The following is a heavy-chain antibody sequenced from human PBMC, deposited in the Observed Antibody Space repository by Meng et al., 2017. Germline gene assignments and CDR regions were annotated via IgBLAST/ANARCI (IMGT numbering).Heavy chain of an antibody. Sequence: QVQGGQSGAGVKKPGSSVKVSCKASGGTLSSYTISWVRQAPGQGLEWMGRIIPILGIANYAQKFQGRVTITADKSTSTAYMELSSLRSEDTAVYYCASRVAYYYDSSGYYKNWYFDLWGRGTLVTVSS. CDR2: IIPILGIA. D-gene: IGHD3-22*01. CDR1: GGTLSSYT. CDR3: ASRVAYYYDSSGYYKNWYFDL. J-gene: IGHJ2*01. V-gene: IGHV1-69*02.